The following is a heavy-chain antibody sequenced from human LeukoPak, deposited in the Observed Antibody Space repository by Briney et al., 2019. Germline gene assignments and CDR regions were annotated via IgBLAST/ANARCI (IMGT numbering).Heavy chain of an antibody. D-gene: IGHD2-2*01. CDR1: GFTFSGSA. V-gene: IGHV3-73*01. CDR2: IRSKANSYAT. J-gene: IGHJ4*02. CDR3: TRLPYCSSTSCYSTRDYYFDY. Sequence: GGSLRLSCAASGFTFSGSAMHWVRQASGKGLEWVGRIRSKANSYATAYGASVKGRFTMSRDDSKNTAYLQMNSLKTEDTAVYYCTRLPYCSSTSCYSTRDYYFDYWGQGTLVTVSS.